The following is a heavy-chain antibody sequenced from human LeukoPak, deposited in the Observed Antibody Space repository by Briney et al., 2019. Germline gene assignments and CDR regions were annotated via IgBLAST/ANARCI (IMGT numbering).Heavy chain of an antibody. CDR2: IYYSGST. CDR1: GGPISSSSYY. J-gene: IGHJ4*02. CDR3: ARARGTVTTRGSGKYYFDY. Sequence: SETLSLTCTVSGGPISSSSYYWGWIRQPPGKGLEWIGSIYYSGSTYYNPSLKSRVTISVDTSKNQFSLKLSSVTAADTAVYYCARARGTVTTRGSGKYYFDYWGQGTLVTVSS. V-gene: IGHV4-39*01. D-gene: IGHD4-17*01.